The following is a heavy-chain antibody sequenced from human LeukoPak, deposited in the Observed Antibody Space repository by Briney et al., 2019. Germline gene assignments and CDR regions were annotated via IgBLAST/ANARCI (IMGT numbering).Heavy chain of an antibody. CDR1: GFTFSIYS. CDR2: ISSSNKYI. V-gene: IGHV3-21*01. J-gene: IGHJ3*02. Sequence: GGSLRISCAASGFTFSIYSMSWVRQAPGKGLEWVSYISSSNKYIYYADSVKGRFTISRDNAKNSLYLQMNSLRAEDTAVYYCARAKRNGFDIWGQGTMVTVSS. CDR3: ARAKRNGFDI.